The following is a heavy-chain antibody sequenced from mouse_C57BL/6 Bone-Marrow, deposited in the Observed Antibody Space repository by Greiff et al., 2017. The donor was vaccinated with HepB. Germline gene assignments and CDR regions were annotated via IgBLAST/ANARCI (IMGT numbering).Heavy chain of an antibody. CDR3: ARGAIRDGSSYVGAMDY. CDR2: INPDSSTI. J-gene: IGHJ4*01. Sequence: EVKLLESGGGLVQPGGSLKLSCAASGIDFSRYWMSWVRRAPGKGLEWIGEINPDSSTINYAPSLKDKFIISRDNAKNTLYLQMSKVRSEDTALYSCARGAIRDGSSYVGAMDYWGQGTSVTVSS. CDR1: GIDFSRYW. V-gene: IGHV4-1*01. D-gene: IGHD1-1*01.